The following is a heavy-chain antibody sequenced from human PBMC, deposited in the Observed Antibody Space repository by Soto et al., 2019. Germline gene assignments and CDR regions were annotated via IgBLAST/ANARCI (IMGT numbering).Heavy chain of an antibody. CDR3: ARRRGGFGGGWTTPYFDY. J-gene: IGHJ4*02. CDR1: GFSLKTGGVG. CDR2: IYWDDDK. V-gene: IGHV2-5*02. Sequence: QITLKESGPTVVKPTQTLTLTCSLSGFSLKTGGVGVCWISQIQGKALEWLAVIYWDDDKSWNPSLRDRLTIHRDASDDQVVLTVTNMHTVDTGTYYCARRRGGFGGGWTTPYFDYWGQGTLVTVSS. D-gene: IGHD6-19*01.